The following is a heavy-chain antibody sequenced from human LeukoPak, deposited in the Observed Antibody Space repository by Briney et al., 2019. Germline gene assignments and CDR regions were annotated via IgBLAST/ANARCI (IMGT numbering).Heavy chain of an antibody. V-gene: IGHV3-49*03. Sequence: PGGSLRLSCAASGFTFSDYYMSWIRQAPGKGLEWVGFIRSKAYGGTTEYAASVKGRFTISRDDSKSIAYLQMNSLKTEDTAVYYCTRSKEYSSSSPHGYWGQGTLVTVSS. CDR1: GFTFSDYY. CDR3: TRSKEYSSSSPHGY. J-gene: IGHJ4*02. D-gene: IGHD6-6*01. CDR2: IRSKAYGGTT.